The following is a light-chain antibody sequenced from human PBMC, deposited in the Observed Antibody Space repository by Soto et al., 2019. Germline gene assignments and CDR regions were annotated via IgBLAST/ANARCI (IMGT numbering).Light chain of an antibody. CDR3: QQYGSSSIT. Sequence: EIVLTQSPGTLSLSPGERATLSCRASQSVSNNYLAWYQQKPGQAPRPLIYGASNRATGIPDRFSGSGSGTDFTLTISRLEPEDFAVYYCQQYGSSSITFGQGTRLEIK. V-gene: IGKV3-20*01. CDR2: GAS. J-gene: IGKJ5*01. CDR1: QSVSNNY.